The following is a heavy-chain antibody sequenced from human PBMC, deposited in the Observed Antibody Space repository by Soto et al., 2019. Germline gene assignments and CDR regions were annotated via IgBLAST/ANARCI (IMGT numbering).Heavy chain of an antibody. D-gene: IGHD5-12*01. CDR3: AKDKSLGRWLRNNWFDP. J-gene: IGHJ5*02. CDR2: ISWNSGSI. Sequence: GGSLRLSCAASGFTFDDYAMHWVRQAPGKGLEWVSGISWNSGSIGYADSVKGRFTISRDNAKSSLYLQMNSLRAEDTALYYCAKDKSLGRWLRNNWFDPWGQGTLVTVSS. CDR1: GFTFDDYA. V-gene: IGHV3-9*01.